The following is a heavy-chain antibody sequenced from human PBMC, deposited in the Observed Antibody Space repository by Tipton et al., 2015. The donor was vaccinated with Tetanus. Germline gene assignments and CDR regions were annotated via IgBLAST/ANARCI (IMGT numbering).Heavy chain of an antibody. V-gene: IGHV1-2*06. D-gene: IGHD3-16*01. CDR3: VARGDLGFDY. CDR1: GYTFTGYY. J-gene: IGHJ4*02. CDR2: MNSNTGDT. Sequence: QLVQSGAEVKKPGASVIVSCKASGYTFTGYYIHWVRQAPGQGLEWMGRMNSNTGDTYSAQNFQGRVTMTRETSISTAYMELSRLTSDDTAMYYCVARGDLGFDYWGQETQVPVSS.